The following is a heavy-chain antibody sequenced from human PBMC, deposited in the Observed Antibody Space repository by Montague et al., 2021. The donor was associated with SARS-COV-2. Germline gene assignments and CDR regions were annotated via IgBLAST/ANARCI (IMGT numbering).Heavy chain of an antibody. CDR1: GFTFTSHP. V-gene: IGHV3-23*01. Sequence: SLRLSCAASGFTFTSHPMSWVRQAPGKGLEWVSGISGSGESTYYADSVKGRFTVSRDNSKNTAHLRMNSLRAEDTAVYYCARDPQYSKSWLHTIFENWGQGTLVTVSS. D-gene: IGHD6-13*01. J-gene: IGHJ4*02. CDR3: ARDPQYSKSWLHTIFEN. CDR2: ISGSGEST.